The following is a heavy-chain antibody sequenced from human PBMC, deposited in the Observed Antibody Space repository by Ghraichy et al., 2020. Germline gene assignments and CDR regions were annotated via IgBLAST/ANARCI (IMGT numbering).Heavy chain of an antibody. CDR2: ISSSSSYT. CDR1: GFTFSDYY. D-gene: IGHD5-18*01. J-gene: IGHJ6*03. Sequence: GGSLRLSCAASGFTFSDYYMSWIRQAPGKGLEWVSYISSSSSYTNYADSVKGRFTISRDNAKNSLYLQMNSLRAEDTAVYYCARAAMVSEDYYYYMDVWGKGTTVTVSS. CDR3: ARAAMVSEDYYYYMDV. V-gene: IGHV3-11*05.